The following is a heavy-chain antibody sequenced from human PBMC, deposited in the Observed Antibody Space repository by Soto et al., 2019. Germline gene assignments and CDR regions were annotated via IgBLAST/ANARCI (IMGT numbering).Heavy chain of an antibody. CDR2: IIPIFGTA. CDR3: ASGITMVRKGYYGMDV. D-gene: IGHD3-10*01. CDR1: GGTFSSYA. Sequence: QVQLVQSGAEVKKPGSSVKVSCKASGGTFSSYAISWVRQAPGQGLEWMGGIIPIFGTANYAQKFQGRVTITAEESTSTAYMELSSLRSEDTAVYYCASGITMVRKGYYGMDVWGQGTTVTVSS. J-gene: IGHJ6*02. V-gene: IGHV1-69*01.